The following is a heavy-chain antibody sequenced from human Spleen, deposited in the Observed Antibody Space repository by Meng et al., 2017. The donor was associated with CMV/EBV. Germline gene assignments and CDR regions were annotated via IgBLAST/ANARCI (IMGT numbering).Heavy chain of an antibody. CDR2: IYSGANT. CDR3: ARPHTSYDPFDY. V-gene: IGHV3-66*02. J-gene: IGHJ4*01. Sequence: GGSLRLSCSASGFTFNNYAMTWVRQAPGKGLEWVSVIYSGANTYYADSVKGRYTISRDNPKNTLYLQMNSLRPEDTAIYYCARPHTSYDPFDYWGHGTLVTVSS. D-gene: IGHD5-18*01. CDR1: GFTFNNYA.